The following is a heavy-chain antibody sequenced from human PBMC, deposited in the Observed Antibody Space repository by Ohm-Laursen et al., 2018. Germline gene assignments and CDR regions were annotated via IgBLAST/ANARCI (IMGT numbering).Heavy chain of an antibody. D-gene: IGHD3-3*01. J-gene: IGHJ4*02. Sequence: SLRLSCSASGFTFSSYAMSWVRQAPGKGLEWVSAISGSGGSTYYADSVKGRFTISRDNSKNTLYLQMNSLRAEDTAVYYCAKGGYYDFWSGDVWGQGTLVTVSS. CDR1: GFTFSSYA. CDR2: ISGSGGST. V-gene: IGHV3-23*01. CDR3: AKGGYYDFWSGDV.